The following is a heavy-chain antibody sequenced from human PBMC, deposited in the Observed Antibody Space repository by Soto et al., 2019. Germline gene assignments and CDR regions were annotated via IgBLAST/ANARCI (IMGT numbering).Heavy chain of an antibody. V-gene: IGHV3-23*01. D-gene: IGHD3-9*01. CDR3: AEVPQWVLRYHDWFFDY. CDR2: ISGSGDIT. J-gene: IGHJ4*02. Sequence: ESGGGLVQPGGSLRLSCAVSGFSFSNSAMTWVRQAPGKGLEWVSGISGSGDITYNTDSVKGRFAISRDTSKNVVYLQMRSLRAEDTAVYYCAEVPQWVLRYHDWFFDYWGQGTLVTVSS. CDR1: GFSFSNSA.